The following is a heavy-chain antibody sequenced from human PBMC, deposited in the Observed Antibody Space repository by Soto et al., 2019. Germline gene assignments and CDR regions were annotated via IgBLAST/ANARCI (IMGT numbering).Heavy chain of an antibody. CDR1: GFTVSSNY. CDR3: VGRDGYNLGLYYFDY. V-gene: IGHV3-66*01. Sequence: EVQLVESGGGLVQPGGSLRLSCAASGFTVSSNYMSWVRQAPGKGLEWVSVIYSGGSTYYADSVKGRFTISRDNSKNTLYLQMNSLRAEDTAVYYCVGRDGYNLGLYYFDYWGQGTLVTVSS. J-gene: IGHJ4*02. D-gene: IGHD5-12*01. CDR2: IYSGGST.